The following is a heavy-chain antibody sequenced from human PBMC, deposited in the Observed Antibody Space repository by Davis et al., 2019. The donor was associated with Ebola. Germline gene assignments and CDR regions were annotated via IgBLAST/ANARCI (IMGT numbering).Heavy chain of an antibody. CDR1: GYTFTGYT. CDR2: INPNSGDT. CDR3: ARGGLTMMVVPRDYYYGMDV. Sequence: ASVKVSCKASGYTFTGYTLHWVRQAPGQGLERMGRINPNSGDTNYAQKFEGRVTMTRDTSISTAYTELSRLRSDDTAVYFCARGGLTMMVVPRDYYYGMDVWGQGTTVTVSS. V-gene: IGHV1-2*06. D-gene: IGHD3-22*01. J-gene: IGHJ6*02.